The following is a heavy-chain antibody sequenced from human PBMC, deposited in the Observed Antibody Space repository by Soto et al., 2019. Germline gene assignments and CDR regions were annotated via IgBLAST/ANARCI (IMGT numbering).Heavy chain of an antibody. J-gene: IGHJ4*02. D-gene: IGHD2-2*01. V-gene: IGHV3-30*18. Sequence: QVQLVEPGGGVVQPGRSLKLSCAASGFSFNSYGMHWVRQAPGKGLEWVAVISFDGDNYYYEDSVKGRFTISRDNSKNRLYLQMISLRAEDTAVYYCAKATCSSTACYIDYWGQGTLVTVSS. CDR1: GFSFNSYG. CDR2: ISFDGDNY. CDR3: AKATCSSTACYIDY.